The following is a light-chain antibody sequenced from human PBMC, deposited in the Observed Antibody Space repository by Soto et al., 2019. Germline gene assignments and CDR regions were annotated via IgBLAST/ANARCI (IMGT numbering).Light chain of an antibody. V-gene: IGKV1-39*01. CDR3: QQSYSTSPWT. CDR2: SAS. CDR1: QSIVTY. J-gene: IGKJ1*01. Sequence: SQMLHAPSALSASVGDRVTITCRPSQSIVTYLKWYHQKPGKAPKSLIYSASTRQGGGPSSCSGSGSCTAFTTTTSSLQEQEFATYYYQQSYSTSPWTFGQGTKVDIK.